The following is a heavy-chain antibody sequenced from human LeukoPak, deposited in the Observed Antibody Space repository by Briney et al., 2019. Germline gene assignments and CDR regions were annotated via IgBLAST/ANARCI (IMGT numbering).Heavy chain of an antibody. CDR3: ARLWFGAYYFDY. CDR1: GGSISSSSYY. D-gene: IGHD3-10*01. Sequence: PSETLSLTCTVSGGSISSSSYYWGWIRRPPGKGLEWIGNIFYSGSTYYNPSLKSRVTISVDTSKNQFSLKLNSVTAADTAVYYCARLWFGAYYFDYWGQGTLVTVSS. J-gene: IGHJ4*02. CDR2: IFYSGST. V-gene: IGHV4-39*01.